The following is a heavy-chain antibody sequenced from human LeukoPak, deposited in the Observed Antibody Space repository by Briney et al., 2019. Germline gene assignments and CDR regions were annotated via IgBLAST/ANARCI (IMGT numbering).Heavy chain of an antibody. D-gene: IGHD2-2*01. J-gene: IGHJ4*02. CDR2: ISSSSSTI. CDR1: GFTFSSYS. Sequence: PGGSLRLSCAASGFTFSSYSMNWVRQAPGKGLEWVSYISSSSSTIYYADSVKGRFTISRDNAKNSLYLQMNSLRAEDTAVYYCAREPRGVVPAGNYWGQGTLVTVSS. CDR3: AREPRGVVPAGNY. V-gene: IGHV3-48*04.